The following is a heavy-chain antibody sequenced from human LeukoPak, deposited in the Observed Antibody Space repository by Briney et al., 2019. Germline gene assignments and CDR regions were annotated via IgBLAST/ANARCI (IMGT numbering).Heavy chain of an antibody. CDR1: GFTFSSYA. V-gene: IGHV3-30-3*01. CDR3: ARDKIAAAGTDYYYGMDV. J-gene: IGHJ6*02. D-gene: IGHD6-13*01. CDR2: ISYDGSNK. Sequence: GGSLRLSCAASGFTFSSYAMHWVRQAPGKGLEWVAVISYDGSNKYYADSVKGRFTISRDNSKNTLYLQMNSLRAEDTAVYYCARDKIAAAGTDYYYGMDVWGQGTTVTVSS.